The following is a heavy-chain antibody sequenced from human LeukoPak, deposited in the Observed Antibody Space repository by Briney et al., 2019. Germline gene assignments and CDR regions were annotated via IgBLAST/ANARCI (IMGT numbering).Heavy chain of an antibody. J-gene: IGHJ6*03. CDR2: IHYSGGT. CDR3: ARERDGYNFVGRSISYYYMDV. CDR1: GGSISTYY. V-gene: IGHV4-59*01. Sequence: PSETLYLTCTVSGGSISTYYWSWIRQPPGRGLEWIGYIHYSGGTNYNPSLKSRVTISVDTSKNQFSLKLSSVTAADTAIYYCARERDGYNFVGRSISYYYMDVWGKGTTVTISS. D-gene: IGHD5-24*01.